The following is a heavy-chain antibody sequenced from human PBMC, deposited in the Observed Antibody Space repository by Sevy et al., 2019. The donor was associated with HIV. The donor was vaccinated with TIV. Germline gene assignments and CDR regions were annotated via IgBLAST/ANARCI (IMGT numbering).Heavy chain of an antibody. V-gene: IGHV3-53*01. CDR2: IYRGENT. D-gene: IGHD3-22*01. Sequence: GGSLRLSCAATGFDVSSTYMSWVRQGPGKGLEWVSIIYRGENTHYTDSVKGRFTISRDNSKNTLFLQMNSLRAEDTAGYYCARLSVYYYDSDGYYTTGNAFDIWGQGTMVTVSS. CDR3: ARLSVYYYDSDGYYTTGNAFDI. J-gene: IGHJ3*02. CDR1: GFDVSSTY.